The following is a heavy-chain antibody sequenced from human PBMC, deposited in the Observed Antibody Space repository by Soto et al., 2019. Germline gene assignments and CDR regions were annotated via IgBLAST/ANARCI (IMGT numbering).Heavy chain of an antibody. CDR1: GFTFSSYS. D-gene: IGHD3-22*01. J-gene: IGHJ4*02. V-gene: IGHV3-21*01. CDR3: ARAPYYYESSPPDY. Sequence: EVQLVESGGGLVKPGGSLRLSCAASGFTFSSYSMNWVRQAPGKGLEWVSSISSSSSYIYYADSVKGRFTISRDNAKHSLSLQMHSLRAEDTAVYYCARAPYYYESSPPDYWGQGTLVTVSS. CDR2: ISSSSSYI.